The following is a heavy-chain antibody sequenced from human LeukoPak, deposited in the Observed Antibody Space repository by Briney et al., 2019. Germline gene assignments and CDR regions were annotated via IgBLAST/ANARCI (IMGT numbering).Heavy chain of an antibody. CDR1: GGSISSYY. CDR3: ARLYYVWGSYRFDY. J-gene: IGHJ4*02. D-gene: IGHD3-16*02. V-gene: IGHV4-59*12. CDR2: IYYSGST. Sequence: SETLSLTCTVSGGSISSYYWSWIRQPPGKGLEWIGYIYYSGSTNYNPSLKSRVTISVDTSKNQFSLKLSSVAAADTAVYYCARLYYVWGSYRFDYWGQGTLVTVSS.